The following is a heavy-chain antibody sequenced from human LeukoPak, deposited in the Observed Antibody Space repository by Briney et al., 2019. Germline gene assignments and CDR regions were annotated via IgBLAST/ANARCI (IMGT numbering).Heavy chain of an antibody. Sequence: PGGSLRLSCAASGFIFSSYGMHWVRQAPGKGPEWVAFTRYDGSDKYYADSVKGRFTISRDNSKNTLYLQMNSLRAEDTAVYYCARDVYSWGQGTLVTVSS. CDR3: ARDVYS. CDR1: GFIFSSYG. CDR2: TRYDGSDK. D-gene: IGHD2-8*01. J-gene: IGHJ5*02. V-gene: IGHV3-30*02.